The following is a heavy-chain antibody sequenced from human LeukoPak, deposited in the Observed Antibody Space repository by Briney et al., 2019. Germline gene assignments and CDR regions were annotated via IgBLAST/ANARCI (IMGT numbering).Heavy chain of an antibody. CDR3: TRDSSGYDWFYDY. J-gene: IGHJ4*02. CDR2: ISYSGST. CDR1: GGSINSFY. Sequence: PSETLSLTCTVSGGSINSFYWTWIRQPPGKGLEWIGYISYSGSTNYNPSLKSRVTMSVDRSKNQISLMLYSVTAADTAVYFCTRDSSGYDWFYDYWGQGTLVTVSS. D-gene: IGHD5-12*01. V-gene: IGHV4-59*12.